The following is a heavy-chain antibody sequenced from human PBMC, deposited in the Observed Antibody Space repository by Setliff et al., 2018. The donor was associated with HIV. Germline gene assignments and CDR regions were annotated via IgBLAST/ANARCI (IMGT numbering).Heavy chain of an antibody. Sequence: LSCAASGFTFSNYEMNWVRQAPGKGLEWVSYISSSGTTIYYADSVKGRFTISRDNAKNSLYLQMNSLRPEDTAVYYCARPNYYDSSGSFDYWGQGTLVTVSS. CDR3: ARPNYYDSSGSFDY. V-gene: IGHV3-48*03. D-gene: IGHD3-22*01. CDR1: GFTFSNYE. J-gene: IGHJ4*02. CDR2: ISSSGTTI.